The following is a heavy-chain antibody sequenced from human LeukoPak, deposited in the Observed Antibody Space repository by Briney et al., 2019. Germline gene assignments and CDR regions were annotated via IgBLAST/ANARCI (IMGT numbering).Heavy chain of an antibody. CDR1: GGSFSGYY. D-gene: IGHD5-12*01. V-gene: IGHV4-34*01. CDR3: ARGYSGYDYDPRFDY. Sequence: SETLSLTCAVYGGSFSGYYWSWIRQPPGKGLEWIGEINHSGSTNYNPSLKSRVTISVDTSKNQFSLKLSSVTAADTAVYYCARGYSGYDYDPRFDYWGQGTLVTVSS. CDR2: INHSGST. J-gene: IGHJ4*02.